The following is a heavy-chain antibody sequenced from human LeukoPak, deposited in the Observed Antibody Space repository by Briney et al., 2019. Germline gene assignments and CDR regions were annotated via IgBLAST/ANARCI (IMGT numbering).Heavy chain of an antibody. J-gene: IGHJ4*02. V-gene: IGHV3-30-3*01. CDR1: GFTFSSYA. D-gene: IGHD3-22*01. Sequence: GGSLRLSCPASGFTFSSYAMHWVRQAPGKGLEWVAVISYDGSNKYYADSVRGRFTISRDNSKNTLYLQMNSLRAEDTAVYYCASGEGYDSSGYYYFDYWGQGTLVTVSS. CDR2: ISYDGSNK. CDR3: ASGEGYDSSGYYYFDY.